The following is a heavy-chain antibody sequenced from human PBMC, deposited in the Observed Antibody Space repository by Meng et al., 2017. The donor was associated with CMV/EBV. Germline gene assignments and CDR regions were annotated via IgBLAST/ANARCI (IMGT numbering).Heavy chain of an antibody. V-gene: IGHV4-30-4*08. CDR2: IYYSGST. CDR3: ARVTSRVAGAFDY. CDR1: GGSISSGDYY. J-gene: IGHJ4*02. D-gene: IGHD1-14*01. Sequence: QGQLQESGPGPVKPSQTLSLTCTVSGGSISSGDYYWSWIRQPPGKGLEWIGYIYYSGSTYYNPSLKSRVTISVDTSKNQFSLKLSSVTAADTAVYYCARVTSRVAGAFDYWGQGTLVTVSS.